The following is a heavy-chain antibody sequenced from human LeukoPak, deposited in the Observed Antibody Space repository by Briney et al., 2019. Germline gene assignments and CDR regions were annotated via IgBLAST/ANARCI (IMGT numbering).Heavy chain of an antibody. D-gene: IGHD6-19*01. V-gene: IGHV3-23*01. CDR1: GFTFSSYA. Sequence: GGSLRLSCAASGFTFSSYAMSWVRQAPGKGLEWVSAISGSGGSTYYADSVKGRFTISRDNSKNTLYVQMNSLRAEDTAVYYCAKRIYSSGWSNYFDYWGQGTLVTVSS. CDR3: AKRIYSSGWSNYFDY. J-gene: IGHJ4*02. CDR2: ISGSGGST.